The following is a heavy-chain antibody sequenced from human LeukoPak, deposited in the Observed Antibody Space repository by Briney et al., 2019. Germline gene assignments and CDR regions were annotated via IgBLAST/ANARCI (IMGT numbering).Heavy chain of an antibody. D-gene: IGHD3-10*01. CDR2: ISHSGST. CDR1: GGSISSGGYS. J-gene: IGHJ4*02. CDR3: ARGPYYYGSGSYSYYFDY. V-gene: IGHV4-30-2*01. Sequence: SETLSLTCAVSGGSISSGGYSWSWIRQPPGKDLGWIGYISHSGSTSYNPSLKSRVTISVDRSKNQFSLKLNSVTAADTAVYYCARGPYYYGSGSYSYYFDYWGQGTLVTVSS.